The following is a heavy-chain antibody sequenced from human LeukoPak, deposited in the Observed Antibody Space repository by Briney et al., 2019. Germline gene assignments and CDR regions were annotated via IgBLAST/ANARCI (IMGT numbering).Heavy chain of an antibody. Sequence: SVKVSCKASVGTDSSYAISWVRQAPGQGLEWMGGIIPIFGTAIYAQKFQGRVKITEDESTSTADMELSRLRSEDTAVYYCARSAAGYCSSTSCYHFDYWGQGTLVTVSS. CDR2: IIPIFGTA. J-gene: IGHJ4*02. D-gene: IGHD2-2*01. CDR3: ARSAAGYCSSTSCYHFDY. V-gene: IGHV1-69*01. CDR1: VGTDSSYA.